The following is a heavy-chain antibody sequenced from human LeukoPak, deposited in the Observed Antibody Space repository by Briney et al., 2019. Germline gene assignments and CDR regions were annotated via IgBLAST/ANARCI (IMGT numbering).Heavy chain of an antibody. CDR1: GFSFSGHW. J-gene: IGHJ4*02. V-gene: IGHV3-74*01. Sequence: GGSLRLSCTASGFSFSGHWMHWARQVPGKGLVWVSRISPDGSTTGYADSVKGRFTASRDNARNTLYLQINSLRAEDSAVYYCTRDRTTITLFELWGQGTLVTVSS. CDR2: ISPDGSTT. CDR3: TRDRTTITLFEL. D-gene: IGHD4-11*01.